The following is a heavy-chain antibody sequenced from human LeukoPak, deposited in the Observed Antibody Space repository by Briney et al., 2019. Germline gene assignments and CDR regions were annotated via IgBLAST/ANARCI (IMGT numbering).Heavy chain of an antibody. D-gene: IGHD6-13*01. CDR3: ARVAAAAIDYFDY. CDR1: GGTXSSYA. CDR2: IIPILGIA. J-gene: IGHJ4*02. Sequence: ASVKVSCKASGGTXSSYAISRVRQAPGQGLEWMGRIIPILGIANYAQKFQGRVTITADKSTSTAYMELSSLRSEDTAVYYCARVAAAAIDYFDYWGQGTLVAVSS. V-gene: IGHV1-69*04.